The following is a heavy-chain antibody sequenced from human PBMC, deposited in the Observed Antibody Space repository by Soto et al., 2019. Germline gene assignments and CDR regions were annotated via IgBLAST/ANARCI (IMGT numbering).Heavy chain of an antibody. V-gene: IGHV3-21*01. D-gene: IGHD2-15*01. CDR3: ARDPAFRYCSGGSCYDPYYFDY. CDR1: VFTFSIYS. Sequence: RGSLLLSCASSVFTFSIYSMNWVGQAPGKGLDSPSSISSSSSYIYYADSVKGRFTISRDNAKNSLYLQMNSLRAEDTAVYYCARDPAFRYCSGGSCYDPYYFDYWGQGTLVTVSS. J-gene: IGHJ4*02. CDR2: ISSSSSYI.